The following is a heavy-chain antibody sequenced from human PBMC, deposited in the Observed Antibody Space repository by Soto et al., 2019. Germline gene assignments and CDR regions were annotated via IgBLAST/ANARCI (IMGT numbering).Heavy chain of an antibody. CDR1: GGTFSSYA. D-gene: IGHD6-13*01. V-gene: IGHV1-69*13. Sequence: SVKVSCKASGGTFSSYAISWVRQAPGQGLEWMGGIIPIFGTANYAQKFQGRVTITADESTSTAYMELSSLRSEDTAVYYCARSSRGIAAAGLYYYYGMDVWGQGTTVTV. J-gene: IGHJ6*02. CDR3: ARSSRGIAAAGLYYYYGMDV. CDR2: IIPIFGTA.